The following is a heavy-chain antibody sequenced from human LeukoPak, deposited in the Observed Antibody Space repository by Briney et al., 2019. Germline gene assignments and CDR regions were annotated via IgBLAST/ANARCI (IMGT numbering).Heavy chain of an antibody. D-gene: IGHD1-26*01. CDR2: IYSGGNT. V-gene: IGHV3-66*01. Sequence: GGSLRLSCAASGFTFSSYAMSWVRQAPGKGLEWVSVIYSGGNTYYADSVKGRFTISRDNTKNTLYLQMNSLRADDTAVYYCARDVGFIVGATPGAFDIWGQGTMVTVSS. CDR1: GFTFSSYA. CDR3: ARDVGFIVGATPGAFDI. J-gene: IGHJ3*02.